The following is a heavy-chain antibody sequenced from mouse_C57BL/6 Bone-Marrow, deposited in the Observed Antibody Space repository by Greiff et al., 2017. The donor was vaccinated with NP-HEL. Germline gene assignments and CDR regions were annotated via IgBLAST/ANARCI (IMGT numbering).Heavy chain of an antibody. Sequence: VQLKESGTVLARPGASVKMSCKTSGYTFTSYWMHWVKQRPGQGLEWIGAIYPGNSDTSYNQKFKGKAKLTAVTSASTAYMELSSLTNEDSAVYYCTKGLMITTRGYYAMDYWGQGTSVTVSS. V-gene: IGHV1-5*01. J-gene: IGHJ4*01. CDR3: TKGLMITTRGYYAMDY. CDR2: IYPGNSDT. CDR1: GYTFTSYW. D-gene: IGHD2-4*01.